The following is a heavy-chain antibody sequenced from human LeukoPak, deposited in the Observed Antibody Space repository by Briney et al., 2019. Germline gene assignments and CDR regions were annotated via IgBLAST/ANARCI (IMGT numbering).Heavy chain of an antibody. D-gene: IGHD2-8*01. CDR2: ISAYNGNT. V-gene: IGHV1-18*01. CDR1: GYTFTSYG. Sequence: ASVKVSCKASGYTFTSYGISWVRQAPGQGLEWMGWISAYNGNTNYAQKLQGRVTMTTDTSTSTAYMELRSLRSDDTAVYYCARVDIVLMVYAILFSPDAFDIWGQGTMVTVSS. J-gene: IGHJ3*02. CDR3: ARVDIVLMVYAILFSPDAFDI.